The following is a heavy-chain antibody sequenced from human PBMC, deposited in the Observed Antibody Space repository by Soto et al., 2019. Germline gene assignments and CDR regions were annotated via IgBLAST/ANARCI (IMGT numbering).Heavy chain of an antibody. D-gene: IGHD3-16*01. Sequence: PSEPLSLTCTVFGGSISSYYWSWIRQPPGKGLEWIGYIYYSGSTNYNPSLKSRVTISVDTSKNQFSLKLSSVTAADTAVYYCARRYGGNSDYWGQGTLVTVSS. CDR3: ARRYGGNSDY. CDR2: IYYSGST. V-gene: IGHV4-59*01. CDR1: GGSISSYY. J-gene: IGHJ4*02.